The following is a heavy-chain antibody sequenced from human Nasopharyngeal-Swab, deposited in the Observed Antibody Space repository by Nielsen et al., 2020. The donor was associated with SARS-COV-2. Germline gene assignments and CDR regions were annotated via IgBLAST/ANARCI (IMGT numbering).Heavy chain of an antibody. J-gene: IGHJ5*02. CDR2: ITWNSGSM. V-gene: IGHV3-9*01. Sequence: LSLTCAASGFSFADYAMHWVRQAPGKGLEWVSTITWNSGSMGYADSVKGRFTISRDNAKNSLYLQMNSLRPGDTALYYCARAKTGGANWFDPWGQGSLVTVSS. CDR3: ARAKTGGANWFDP. CDR1: GFSFADYA.